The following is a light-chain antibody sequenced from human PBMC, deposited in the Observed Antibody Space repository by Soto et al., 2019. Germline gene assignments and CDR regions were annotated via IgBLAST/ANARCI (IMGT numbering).Light chain of an antibody. CDR1: SSDIGGYNY. CDR3: SSYTRTSTPYV. J-gene: IGLJ1*01. CDR2: DVS. Sequence: QSALTQPASVSGSPGQSITISCTGTSSDIGGYNYVSWYQQHPGKVPKLIIYDVSNRPSGVSDRFSGSKSGNAASLTISALQDDDEADYYCSSYTRTSTPYVFGTGTKVTVL. V-gene: IGLV2-14*03.